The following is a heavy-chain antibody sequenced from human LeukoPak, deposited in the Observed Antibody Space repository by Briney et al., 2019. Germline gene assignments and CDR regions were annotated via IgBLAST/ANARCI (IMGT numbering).Heavy chain of an antibody. CDR1: GFTLSSYG. J-gene: IGHJ4*02. D-gene: IGHD3-10*01. V-gene: IGHV3-30*18. Sequence: PGRSLRLSCAASGFTLSSYGMHWVRQAPGKGLEWVAVISYDGSNKYYADSVKGRFTISRDNSKNTLYLQMNSLRAEDTAVYYCANLGGYGSGSYYGIDYWGQGTLVTVSS. CDR2: ISYDGSNK. CDR3: ANLGGYGSGSYYGIDY.